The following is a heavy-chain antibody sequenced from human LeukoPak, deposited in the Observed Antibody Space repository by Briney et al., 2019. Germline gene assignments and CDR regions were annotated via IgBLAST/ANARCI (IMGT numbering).Heavy chain of an antibody. V-gene: IGHV3-11*06. CDR3: ARDRVDTAMGTNSDY. Sequence: PGGSLRLSCAASGFIFSDYYMSWIRQAPGKGLEWVSYISSSSSYTNYADSVKGRFTISGDNAKNSVYLQMNSLRAEDTAVYFCARDRVDTAMGTNSDYWGQGTLVTVSS. CDR1: GFIFSDYY. D-gene: IGHD5-18*01. CDR2: ISSSSSYT. J-gene: IGHJ4*02.